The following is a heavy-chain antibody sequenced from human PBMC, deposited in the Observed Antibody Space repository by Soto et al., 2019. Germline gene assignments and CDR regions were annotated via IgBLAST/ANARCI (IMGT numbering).Heavy chain of an antibody. CDR2: IYYSGST. V-gene: IGHV4-59*08. CDR1: GGSISSYY. Sequence: SETLSLTCTVSGGSISSYYWSWIRQPPGKGLEWIGYIYYSGSTNYNPSLKSRVTISVDTSKNQFSLKLSSVTAADTAVYYCARLGGQYSSSYYYGMDVWGQGTTVTVSS. D-gene: IGHD6-13*01. CDR3: ARLGGQYSSSYYYGMDV. J-gene: IGHJ6*02.